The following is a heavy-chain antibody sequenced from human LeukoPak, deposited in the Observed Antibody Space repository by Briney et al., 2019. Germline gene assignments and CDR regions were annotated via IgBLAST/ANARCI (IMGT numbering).Heavy chain of an antibody. J-gene: IGHJ4*02. CDR2: VSGGGDVP. Sequence: QPGGSLRLSCAASGFTFINYAMSWVRQAPGKGLEWVSTVSGGGDVPYYADSVKGRFTISRDNAKNSVYLQMNSLRAEDTAVYYCARGRGCSSMSCYPDYWGQGTLVTVSS. CDR1: GFTFINYA. D-gene: IGHD2-2*01. V-gene: IGHV3-23*01. CDR3: ARGRGCSSMSCYPDY.